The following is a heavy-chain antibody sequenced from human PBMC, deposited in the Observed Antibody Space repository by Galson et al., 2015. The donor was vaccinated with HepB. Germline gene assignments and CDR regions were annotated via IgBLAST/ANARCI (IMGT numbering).Heavy chain of an antibody. D-gene: IGHD3-22*01. CDR3: ARVLLYYYDSSGYPLRIFDY. J-gene: IGHJ4*02. CDR1: GYTFTSYA. CDR2: INAGNGNT. V-gene: IGHV1-3*01. Sequence: SVKVSCKASGYTFTSYAMHWVRQAPGQRLEWMGWINAGNGNTKYSQKFQGRVTITRDTSASTAYMELSSLRSEDTAVYYCARVLLYYYDSSGYPLRIFDYWGQGTLVTVSS.